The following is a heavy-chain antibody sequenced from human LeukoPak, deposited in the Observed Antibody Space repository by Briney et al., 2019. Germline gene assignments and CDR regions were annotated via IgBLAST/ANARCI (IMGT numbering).Heavy chain of an antibody. CDR2: IYYSGST. Sequence: PSETLSLTCTVSGGSISSYYWRWIRQSPGKGLEWIGYIYYSGSTNYNPSLKSRVTISVDTSKNQFSLKLSSVTAADTAVYYCARVVSDYYDSSGYLDYWGQGTLVTVSS. CDR3: ARVVSDYYDSSGYLDY. V-gene: IGHV4-59*01. CDR1: GGSISSYY. J-gene: IGHJ4*02. D-gene: IGHD3-22*01.